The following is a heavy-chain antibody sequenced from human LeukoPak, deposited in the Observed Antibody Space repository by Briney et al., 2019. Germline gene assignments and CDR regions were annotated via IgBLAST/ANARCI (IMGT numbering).Heavy chain of an antibody. Sequence: ASVKVSCKASGYTFTGYYIHWVRQAPGQGLEWMGWINPNSGGTNYAQKFQGRVTMTRDTSISTAYMELSRLRSDYCASAGYSSAFPFDYWGQGTLATVSS. CDR3: SSAFPFDY. D-gene: IGHD6-19*01. CDR2: INPNSGGT. J-gene: IGHJ4*02. V-gene: IGHV1-2*02. CDR1: GYTFTGYY.